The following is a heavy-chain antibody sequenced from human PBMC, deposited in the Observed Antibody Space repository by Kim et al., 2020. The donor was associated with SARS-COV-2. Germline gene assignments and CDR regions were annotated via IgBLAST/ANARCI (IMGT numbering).Heavy chain of an antibody. D-gene: IGHD3-22*01. CDR3: ARVYYYDSSGYYFDY. J-gene: IGHJ4*02. Sequence: GGSLRLSCAASGFTFSDYYMSWIRQAPGKGLEWVSYISSSSYTNYADSVKGRFTISRDNAKNSLYLQMNSLRAEDTAVYYCARVYYYDSSGYYFDYWGQGTLVTVSS. CDR2: ISSSSYT. CDR1: GFTFSDYY. V-gene: IGHV3-11*06.